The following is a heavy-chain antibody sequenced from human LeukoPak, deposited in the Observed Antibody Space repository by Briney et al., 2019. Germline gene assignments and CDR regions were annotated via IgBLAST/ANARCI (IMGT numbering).Heavy chain of an antibody. J-gene: IGHJ4*02. CDR1: GGSFSGYY. CDR2: INNSGST. V-gene: IGHV4-34*01. Sequence: SETLSLTXAVYGGSFSGYYWSWIRQPPGKGLEWIGEINNSGSTNYNPSLKSRVTIPVDTSKKQFSLKLSSVPAADTAVYYCASINHSVWGQGTLVTVSS. CDR3: ASINHSV. D-gene: IGHD1-14*01.